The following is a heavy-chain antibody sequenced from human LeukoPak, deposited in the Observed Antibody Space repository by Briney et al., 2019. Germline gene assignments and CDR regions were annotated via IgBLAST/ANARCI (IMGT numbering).Heavy chain of an antibody. Sequence: ASVKVSCKASGYTFTSYDINWVRQATGQGLEWMGWMNPNSGNTGYAQKFQGRVTMTRNTSISTAYMELSSLRSEDTAVYYCATHPYYDFWSGYFYWGQGTLVTVSS. CDR1: GYTFTSYD. V-gene: IGHV1-8*01. J-gene: IGHJ4*02. D-gene: IGHD3-3*01. CDR2: MNPNSGNT. CDR3: ATHPYYDFWSGYFY.